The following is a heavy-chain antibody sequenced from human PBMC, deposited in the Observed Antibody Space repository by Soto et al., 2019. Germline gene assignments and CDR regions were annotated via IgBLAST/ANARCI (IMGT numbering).Heavy chain of an antibody. J-gene: IGHJ4*02. CDR1: WASVPSNTAT. Sequence: QVQLQQSGPGLVKPSQTLSLTCAISWASVPSNTATWNWVRQSPSRGLERLGRKYYRSNWNFVYALSVKSRITINPDTSNNQFSLQLNSLTPEDTAVYYCAGELDIHHGLGYWGPGTSVTVSS. CDR2: KYYRSNWNF. V-gene: IGHV6-1*01. D-gene: IGHD6-19*01. CDR3: AGELDIHHGLGY.